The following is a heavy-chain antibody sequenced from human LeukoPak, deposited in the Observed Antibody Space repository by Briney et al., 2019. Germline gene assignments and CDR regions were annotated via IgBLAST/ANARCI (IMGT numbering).Heavy chain of an antibody. D-gene: IGHD3-10*01. Sequence: SETLSLTCAVYGGSFSGYYWSWIRQPPGKGLEWIGEINHSGSTNYNPSLKSRVTTSVDKSENQFSLKLSSVTAADTAVYYCARGNRAPYWGQGTLVTVSS. CDR2: INHSGST. CDR1: GGSFSGYY. V-gene: IGHV4-34*01. J-gene: IGHJ4*02. CDR3: ARGNRAPY.